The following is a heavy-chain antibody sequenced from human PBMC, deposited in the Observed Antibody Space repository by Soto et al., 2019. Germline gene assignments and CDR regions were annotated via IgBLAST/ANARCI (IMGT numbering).Heavy chain of an antibody. V-gene: IGHV1-3*01. Sequence: QVQLVQSGAEVKKAGASVKVSCKASGYTFTNFAMHWVRQAPGQRLEWMGWINAGNGNTKYSQKFQGRVSITRDTSASTAYMELSSLRSEDTAMDYCARGPKSGHYVLSFFDYWGQVTLVTVSS. D-gene: IGHD1-26*01. CDR3: ARGPKSGHYVLSFFDY. CDR2: INAGNGNT. J-gene: IGHJ4*02. CDR1: GYTFTNFA.